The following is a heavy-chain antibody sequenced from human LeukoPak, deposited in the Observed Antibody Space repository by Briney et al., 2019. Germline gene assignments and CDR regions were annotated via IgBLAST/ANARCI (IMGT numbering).Heavy chain of an antibody. D-gene: IGHD3-10*01. J-gene: IGHJ4*02. CDR2: INSNGRST. CDR3: ARELDGSGSFDY. Sequence: GGSLRLSCAASGFTFSRYTMHWVRQAPGKRLEYFSAINSNGRSTYYADSVKGRFTLSRDNSRNTLYLQVGSLRIEDTAVYYCARELDGSGSFDYWGQGTLVTVSS. CDR1: GFTFSRYT. V-gene: IGHV3-64*02.